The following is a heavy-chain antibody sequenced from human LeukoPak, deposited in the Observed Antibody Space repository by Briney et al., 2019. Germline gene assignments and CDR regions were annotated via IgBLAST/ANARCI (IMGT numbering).Heavy chain of an antibody. V-gene: IGHV1-69*13. CDR1: GGTFSSYA. CDR3: TRDIVVVVAALDAFDI. D-gene: IGHD2-15*01. Sequence: SVKVSCKASGGTFSSYAISWVRQAPGQGLEWMGGIIPIFGTANYAQKFQGRVTITADESTSTAYMELNSLKTEDTAVYYCTRDIVVVVAALDAFDIWGQGTMVTVSS. J-gene: IGHJ3*02. CDR2: IIPIFGTA.